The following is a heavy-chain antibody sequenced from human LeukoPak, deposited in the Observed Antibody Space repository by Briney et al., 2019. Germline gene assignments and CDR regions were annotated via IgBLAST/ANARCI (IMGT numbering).Heavy chain of an antibody. D-gene: IGHD4-17*01. CDR3: ARSRNNNGDYPWFDP. V-gene: IGHV1-46*01. CDR2: INPSGGST. J-gene: IGHJ5*02. CDR1: GYTFTSYY. Sequence: ASVKVSCKASGYTFTSYYMHWVRQAPGQGLEWMGIINPSGGSTSYAQKFQGRVTMTRDTSTSTVYMELSSLRSEDTAVYYCARSRNNNGDYPWFDPWGQGTLVTVSS.